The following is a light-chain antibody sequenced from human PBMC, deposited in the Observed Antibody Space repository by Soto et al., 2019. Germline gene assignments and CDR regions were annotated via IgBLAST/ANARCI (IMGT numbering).Light chain of an antibody. CDR2: DVG. J-gene: IGLJ1*01. CDR1: SSDVGGYNY. V-gene: IGLV2-11*01. CDR3: CSFAGNYTAG. Sequence: SARTQPRSVSGSPGQSVTISCTGTSSDVGGYNYVSWYLQHPGKAPKVMIYDVGKRPSGVPDRFSGSKSGNTASLTISGLQSEDEADYYCCSFAGNYTAGFGPGT.